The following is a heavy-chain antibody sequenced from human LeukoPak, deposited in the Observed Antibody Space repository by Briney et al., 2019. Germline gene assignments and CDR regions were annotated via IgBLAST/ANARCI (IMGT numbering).Heavy chain of an antibody. CDR2: ISGSGGST. J-gene: IGHJ4*02. CDR3: ANFDLVTPDY. V-gene: IGHV3-23*01. Sequence: GRSLSLSRAASRFTSTSYVTTGARSAPGQGLVGGSAISGSGGSTHYADSVKGRFTISRDNSKNTLYLPMNSLRADDTAVYYCANFDLVTPDYWGQGTLVTVSS. CDR1: RFTSTSYV. D-gene: IGHD4-23*01.